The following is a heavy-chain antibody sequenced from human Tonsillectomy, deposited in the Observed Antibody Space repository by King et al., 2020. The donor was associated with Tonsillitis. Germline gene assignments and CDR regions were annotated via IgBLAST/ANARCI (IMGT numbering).Heavy chain of an antibody. V-gene: IGHV3-30-3*01. J-gene: IGHJ6*02. CDR2: ISFDGSNK. CDR1: GFTFSNYA. D-gene: IGHD3-3*01. CDR3: ARPPRIFLEWFYGMDV. Sequence: QLVQSGGGVVQPGRSLRLSCAASGFTFSNYATHWVRQAPGKGLEWVAVISFDGSNKYYADSVKGRFTISRDNSNNTLYLQMNSLKAEDTAVYYLARPPRIFLEWFYGMDVWGQGTTVTVSS.